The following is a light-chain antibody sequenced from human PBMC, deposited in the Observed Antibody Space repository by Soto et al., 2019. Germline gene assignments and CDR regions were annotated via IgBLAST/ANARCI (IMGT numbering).Light chain of an antibody. CDR2: GAS. Sequence: EIVLTQSPGTLSLSPGETATLSCRASQSVSSSYLAWYQQNPGQAPRLPIYGASSRAAGIPDRFSGSGSGTDFTRTISRLEHEDFAVYYCQQYGSSPWTFGQGTKVDIK. V-gene: IGKV3-20*01. CDR3: QQYGSSPWT. CDR1: QSVSSSY. J-gene: IGKJ1*01.